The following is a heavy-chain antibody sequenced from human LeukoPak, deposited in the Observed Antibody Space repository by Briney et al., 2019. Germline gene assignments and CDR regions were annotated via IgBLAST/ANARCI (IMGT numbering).Heavy chain of an antibody. Sequence: SETLSLTRTVSGGSISGYYWTWIRQPPGQGLEWIGYISYSGSTNYNPSLKSRVTISVDTSKNQFSLKLSSVTAADTAVYYCARGNAFDIWGQGTMVTVSS. CDR1: GGSISGYY. CDR3: ARGNAFDI. CDR2: ISYSGST. V-gene: IGHV4-59*01. J-gene: IGHJ3*02.